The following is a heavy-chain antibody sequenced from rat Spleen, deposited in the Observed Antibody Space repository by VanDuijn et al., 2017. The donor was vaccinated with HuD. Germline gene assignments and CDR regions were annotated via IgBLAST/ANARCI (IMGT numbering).Heavy chain of an antibody. CDR3: ARHGIYNNYGWFAY. CDR1: GFTFSDYG. CDR2: ISYDGGRI. V-gene: IGHV5-29*01. Sequence: EVQLVESGGGLVQPGRSLKLSCAASGFTFSDYGMAWVRQAPTKGLEWVATISYDGGRIFYRDSVKGRFTISRDNAKSTLYLQMDSLRSEDTATYYCARHGIYNNYGWFAYWGQGTLVTVSS. J-gene: IGHJ3*01. D-gene: IGHD1-10*01.